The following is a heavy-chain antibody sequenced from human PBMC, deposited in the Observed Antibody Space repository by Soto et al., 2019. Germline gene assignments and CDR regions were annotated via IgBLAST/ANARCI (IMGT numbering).Heavy chain of an antibody. J-gene: IGHJ6*02. Sequence: SVKVSCKVSRVAFSKFIVTWVRQAPGLGLEWVGGIIPIFGTANYAQKFQGRVTITADESTSTSYMEVNNLRSEDTAVYYCAKVRYSSPMGYYYGMDVWGQGTTVTVSS. CDR1: RVAFSKFI. V-gene: IGHV1-69*13. CDR3: AKVRYSSPMGYYYGMDV. CDR2: IIPIFGTA. D-gene: IGHD6-19*01.